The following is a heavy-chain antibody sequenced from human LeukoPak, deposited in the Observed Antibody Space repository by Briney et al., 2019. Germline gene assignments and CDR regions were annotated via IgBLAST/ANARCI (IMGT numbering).Heavy chain of an antibody. CDR2: IASDGNNR. J-gene: IGHJ4*02. CDR3: AKSGGWYYFDY. V-gene: IGHV3-74*01. Sequence: PGGSLRLSCAASGFTFSSYWMNWVRQVPGKGLVWVSRIASDGNNRDYADSVKGRFTISRDNAKNTLYLQMNSLRVEDTAVYYCAKSGGWYYFDYWGQGTLVTVSS. CDR1: GFTFSSYW. D-gene: IGHD6-19*01.